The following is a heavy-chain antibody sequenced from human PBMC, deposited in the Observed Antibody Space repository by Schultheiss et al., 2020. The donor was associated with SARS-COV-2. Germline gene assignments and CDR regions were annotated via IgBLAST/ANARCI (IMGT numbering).Heavy chain of an antibody. CDR2: IKQDGSEK. D-gene: IGHD2-2*01. CDR1: GFTFSSYD. V-gene: IGHV3-7*05. CDR3: ASGPEGEYQLLWPWFDP. J-gene: IGHJ5*02. Sequence: GESLKISCAASGFTFSSYDMHWVRQATGKGLEWVANIKQDGSEKYYVDSVKGRFTISRDNAKNSLYLQMNSLRAEDTAVYYCASGPEGEYQLLWPWFDPWGQGTLVTVSS.